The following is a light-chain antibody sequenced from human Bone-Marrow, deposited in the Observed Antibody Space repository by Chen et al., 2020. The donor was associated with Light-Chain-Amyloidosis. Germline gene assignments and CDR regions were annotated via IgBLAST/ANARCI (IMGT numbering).Light chain of an antibody. CDR1: QTISSNY. V-gene: IGKV3-20*01. CDR3: QQYRTSPLT. CDR2: GSS. J-gene: IGKJ4*01. Sequence: EIVLTQSPGTLSLSPGEGANLSCRASQTISSNYLTWYQQKFGQAPRLLIYGSSSRATCIPDRLTGSGSVTDFPLTLNSLETEDFEMYYCQQYRTSPLTYGGVSKVEIK.